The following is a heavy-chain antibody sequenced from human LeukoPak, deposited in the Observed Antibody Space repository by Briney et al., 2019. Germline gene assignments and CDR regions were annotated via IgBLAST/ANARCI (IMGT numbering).Heavy chain of an antibody. J-gene: IGHJ4*02. CDR2: INQGGTER. D-gene: IGHD2-8*01. Sequence: GRSLRLSCVVSGFTFRNYWLGWVRQAPGKGLEWVANINQGGTERYYVDSVKGRFTISRDNAKNSLYLQMNSLRAEDTAVYYCATRGGVYWGQGTLVTVSS. CDR3: ATRGGVY. V-gene: IGHV3-7*02. CDR1: GFTFRNYW.